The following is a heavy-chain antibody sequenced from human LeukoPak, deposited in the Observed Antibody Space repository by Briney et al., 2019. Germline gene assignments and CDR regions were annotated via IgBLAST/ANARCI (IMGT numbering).Heavy chain of an antibody. V-gene: IGHV3-23*01. Sequence: GGSLRLSFAASGFTFSSYATSWVRQAPGKGLEWVSAISGSGGSTYYADSVKGRFTISRDNSKNTVDLQMNSLRAEDTAVYFCAKDKDTPATAQPQRGYFESWGQGTLVTVSS. CDR2: ISGSGGST. CDR3: AKDKDTPATAQPQRGYFES. J-gene: IGHJ4*02. D-gene: IGHD2-21*02. CDR1: GFTFSSYA.